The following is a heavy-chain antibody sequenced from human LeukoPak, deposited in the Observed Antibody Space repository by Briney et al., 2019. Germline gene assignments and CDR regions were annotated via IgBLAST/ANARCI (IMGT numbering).Heavy chain of an antibody. Sequence: MSSQTLSLTCAVSGGSISSGGYSWSWIRQPPGKGLEWIGEINHSGSTNYNPSLKSRVTISVDTSKNQFSLKLSSVTAADTAVYYCASLDQNDYGDYVEYWGQGTLVTVSS. CDR2: INHSGST. V-gene: IGHV4-30-2*01. J-gene: IGHJ4*02. D-gene: IGHD4-17*01. CDR3: ASLDQNDYGDYVEY. CDR1: GGSISSGGYS.